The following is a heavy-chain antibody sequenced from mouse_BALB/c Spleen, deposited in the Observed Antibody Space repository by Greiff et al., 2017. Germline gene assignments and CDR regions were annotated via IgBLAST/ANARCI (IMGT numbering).Heavy chain of an antibody. V-gene: IGHV1S29*02. CDR2: IYPYNGGT. D-gene: IGHD2-4*01. Sequence: EVHLVESGPELVKPGASVKISCKASGYTFTDYNMHWVKQSHGKSLEWIGYIYPYNGGTGYNQKFKSKATLTVDNSSSTAYMELRSLTSEDSAVYYCARYDYGRYYFDYWGQGTTLTVSS. CDR3: ARYDYGRYYFDY. J-gene: IGHJ2*01. CDR1: GYTFTDYN.